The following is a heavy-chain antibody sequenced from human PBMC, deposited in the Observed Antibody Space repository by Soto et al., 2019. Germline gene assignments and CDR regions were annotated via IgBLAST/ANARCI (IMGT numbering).Heavy chain of an antibody. CDR1: GFTFSNYA. CDR2: ISGSGGST. D-gene: IGHD3-3*01. Sequence: EVQLLESGGGLVQPGGSLRLSCAASGFTFSNYAMSWVRQAPGEGLEGVSGISGSGGSTYYADSVKGRFTISRDNSKNTLYLQMNSLRAEDTAVYYCAKQPYYDFWSGYNYGMDVWGQGTTVTVS. J-gene: IGHJ6*02. V-gene: IGHV3-23*01. CDR3: AKQPYYDFWSGYNYGMDV.